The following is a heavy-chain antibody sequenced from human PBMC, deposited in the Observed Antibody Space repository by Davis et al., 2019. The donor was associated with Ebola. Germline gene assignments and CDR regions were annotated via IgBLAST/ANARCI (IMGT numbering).Heavy chain of an antibody. J-gene: IGHJ4*02. CDR3: TRIRAADYTNYLFDF. CDR1: GFTFANYW. D-gene: IGHD4-11*01. CDR2: LKEDESQK. V-gene: IGHV3-7*03. Sequence: GESLKISCVVSGFTFANYWMTWVRQAPGKGLEWVASLKEDESQKYYVDSVKGRFTISRDNAENSLFLQMNSLRAEDTAAYYCTRIRAADYTNYLFDFWGQGTLVTVSS.